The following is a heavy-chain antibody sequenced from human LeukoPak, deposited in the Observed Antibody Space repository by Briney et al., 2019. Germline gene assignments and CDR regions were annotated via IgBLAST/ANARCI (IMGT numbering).Heavy chain of an antibody. Sequence: SETLSLTCTVSGGSISSGNYYWSWIRQPAGKGLEWIGRVYTSGSTNYNPSLKSRVTISVDSFKNQVSLRLNSVTAADTAMYYCAARGYIVVVPAAKGGGPDNSYYYMDVWGKGTTVTISS. CDR1: GGSISSGNYY. D-gene: IGHD2-2*01. J-gene: IGHJ6*03. CDR2: VYTSGST. CDR3: AARGYIVVVPAAKGGGPDNSYYYMDV. V-gene: IGHV4-61*02.